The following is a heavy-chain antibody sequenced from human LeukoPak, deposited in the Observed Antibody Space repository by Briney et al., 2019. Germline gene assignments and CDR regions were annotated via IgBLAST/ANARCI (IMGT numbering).Heavy chain of an antibody. J-gene: IGHJ4*02. CDR3: AKDPQQLVGAGRGSFDY. D-gene: IGHD6-6*01. V-gene: IGHV3-30*02. CDR1: GFTFSSYG. Sequence: GGSLRLSCAASGFTFSSYGMHWVRQAPGKGLEWVAFIRYDGSNKYYADSVKGRFTISRDNSKNTLYLQMNSLRAEDTAVYYCAKDPQQLVGAGRGSFDYWGQGTLVTVSS. CDR2: IRYDGSNK.